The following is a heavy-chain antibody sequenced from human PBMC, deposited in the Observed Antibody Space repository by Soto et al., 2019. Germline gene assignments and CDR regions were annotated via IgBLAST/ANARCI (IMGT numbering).Heavy chain of an antibody. Sequence: QVQLVESGGGVVQPGRSLRLSCAASGFTFSSYAIHWVRQAPGKGLEWVAVISYDGSNKYYADSVKGRFTISRDNSKNTLYLQMNSLRAEDTAVYYCARSDYGDSDFDYFDYWGQGTLVTVSS. J-gene: IGHJ4*02. V-gene: IGHV3-30-3*01. CDR1: GFTFSSYA. CDR2: ISYDGSNK. D-gene: IGHD4-17*01. CDR3: ARSDYGDSDFDYFDY.